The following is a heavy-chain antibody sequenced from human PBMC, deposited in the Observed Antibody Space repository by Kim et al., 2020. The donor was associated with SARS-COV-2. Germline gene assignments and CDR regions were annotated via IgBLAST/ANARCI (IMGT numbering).Heavy chain of an antibody. J-gene: IGHJ5*02. CDR1: GYTLSGYY. CDR3: AAGINDWFDP. CDR2: INPNSGGA. D-gene: IGHD3-10*01. V-gene: IGHV1-2*06. Sequence: ASVKVSCKASGYTLSGYYMHWVRQAPGQGLEWMGRINPNSGGANYAQKFHGRVTMSRDTSISTAYLDLSRLRSDDTAVYYCAAGINDWFDPWGQGTLVTV.